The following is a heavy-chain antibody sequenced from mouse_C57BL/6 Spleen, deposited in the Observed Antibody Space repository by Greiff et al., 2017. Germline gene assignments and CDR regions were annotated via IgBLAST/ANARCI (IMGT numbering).Heavy chain of an antibody. CDR2: ISDGGSYT. CDR3: ARGAGRWDYFDY. Sequence: EVQGVESGGGLVKPGGSLKLSCAASGFTFSSYAMSWVRQTPEKRLEWVATISDGGSYTYYPDNVKGRFTISRDNAKNNLYLQMSHLKSEDTAVYYCARGAGRWDYFDYWGQGTTLTVSS. D-gene: IGHD1-1*02. V-gene: IGHV5-4*01. CDR1: GFTFSSYA. J-gene: IGHJ2*01.